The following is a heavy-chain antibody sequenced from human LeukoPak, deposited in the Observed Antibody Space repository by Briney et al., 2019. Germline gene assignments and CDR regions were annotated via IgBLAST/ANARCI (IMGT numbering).Heavy chain of an antibody. CDR2: IIPIFGTA. CDR1: GGTFSSYA. J-gene: IGHJ4*02. D-gene: IGHD1-26*01. CDR3: ARGEKPYDY. Sequence: SVKVSCKASGGTFSSYAISWVRQAPGQGLEWMGGIIPIFGTANYAQKFQGRVTITTDESTSTAYMELSSLRSDDTAVYYWARGEKPYDYWGQGTLVSVSS. V-gene: IGHV1-69*05.